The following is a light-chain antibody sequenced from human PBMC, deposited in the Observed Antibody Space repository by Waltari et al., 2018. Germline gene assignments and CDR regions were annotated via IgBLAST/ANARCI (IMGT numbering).Light chain of an antibody. CDR2: ATS. V-gene: IGKV1-39*01. J-gene: IGKJ4*01. Sequence: DIQMTQSPSSLSASVGDRLTIACRASQSIGRHLSWFQLKPGKAPNRLIYATSTLQSGFPSRFSGSGSGTDFTLTISSLHPEDFATYYCQQSSSLPLTFGGGTKVEIK. CDR3: QQSSSLPLT. CDR1: QSIGRH.